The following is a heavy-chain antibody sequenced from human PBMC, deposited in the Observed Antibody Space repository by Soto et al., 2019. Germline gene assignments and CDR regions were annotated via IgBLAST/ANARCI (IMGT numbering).Heavy chain of an antibody. CDR3: ARAVVLTFTGFYDMDV. CDR2: LIPMFGTT. Sequence: QVQLVQSGAEVKTPGSSVKVSCKASGGTFSSYSINWVRQAPGQGLEWMGRLIPMFGTTDYAQRFQGRVTFTADESTSTASMEVTNLTSEDTAVYYCARAVVLTFTGFYDMDVWGQGTTVTVSS. J-gene: IGHJ6*02. V-gene: IGHV1-69*18. D-gene: IGHD3-9*01. CDR1: GGTFSSYS.